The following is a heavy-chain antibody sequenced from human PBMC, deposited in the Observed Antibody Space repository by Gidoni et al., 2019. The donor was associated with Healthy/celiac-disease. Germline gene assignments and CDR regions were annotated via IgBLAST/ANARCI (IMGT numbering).Heavy chain of an antibody. CDR1: AFPFSSYS. D-gene: IGHD3-22*01. Sequence: EVQLVESGGGLVKPGGSLSLSCAASAFPFSSYSMNWVRQAPGKGLEWVSSISSSSSYIYYADSVKGRFTISRDNAKNSLYLQMNSLRAEDTAVYYCAGARITMIAGGYWGQGTLVTVSS. CDR3: AGARITMIAGGY. V-gene: IGHV3-21*01. CDR2: ISSSSSYI. J-gene: IGHJ4*02.